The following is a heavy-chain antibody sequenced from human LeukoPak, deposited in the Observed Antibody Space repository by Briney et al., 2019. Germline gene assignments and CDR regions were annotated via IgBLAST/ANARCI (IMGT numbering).Heavy chain of an antibody. D-gene: IGHD2-2*01. V-gene: IGHV4-61*08. CDR1: GGSISSGGYY. CDR3: ARGGYCSSTRCYGMDV. Sequence: PSETLSLTCTVSGGSISSGGYYWSWIRQHPGKGLEWIGYIYYSGSTNYNPSLKSRVTISVDTSKNQFSLKLSSVTAADTAVYYCARGGYCSSTRCYGMDVWGQGTTVTVSS. CDR2: IYYSGST. J-gene: IGHJ6*02.